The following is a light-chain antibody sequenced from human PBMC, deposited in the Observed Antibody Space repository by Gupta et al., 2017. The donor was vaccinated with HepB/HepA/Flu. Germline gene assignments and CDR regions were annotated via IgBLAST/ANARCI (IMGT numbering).Light chain of an antibody. CDR3: HQVHNGPYT. V-gene: IGKV4-1*01. Sequence: DIVMTQSPDSLAVSLGERATINCKASQSGLANSNNKNYLAWYQQRPGQPPKLLIDWASTRESGVPDRFSGRGSGTXFTLTIXSLRAEDVAVYSCHQVHNGPYTFGXGTKMEIK. CDR1: QSGLANSNNKNY. CDR2: WAS. J-gene: IGKJ2*01.